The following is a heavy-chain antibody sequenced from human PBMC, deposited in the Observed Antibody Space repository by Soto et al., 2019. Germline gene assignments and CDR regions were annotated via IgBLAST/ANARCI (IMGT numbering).Heavy chain of an antibody. CDR3: AKDRVLTGYYNAHHYYGMAV. V-gene: IGHV3-30*18. CDR2: ISFDGSYK. CDR1: GFTFSSYG. Sequence: QVQLVESGGGVVQPGRSLRLSSAAYGFTFSSYGIHWVRKAPGKGLEWVAVISFDGSYKYYADSVKGRFTISRDNSKNTLYLQMSSLRAEDTAVYYCAKDRVLTGYYNAHHYYGMAVWGQGTTVTVSS. J-gene: IGHJ6*02. D-gene: IGHD3-9*01.